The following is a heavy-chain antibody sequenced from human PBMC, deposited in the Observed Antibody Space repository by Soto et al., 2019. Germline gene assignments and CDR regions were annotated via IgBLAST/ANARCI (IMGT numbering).Heavy chain of an antibody. V-gene: IGHV3-30*18. J-gene: IGHJ4*02. D-gene: IGHD6-19*01. Sequence: PGGSLRLSCAASGFTFSSYGMHWVRQAPGKGLEWVAVISYDGSNKYYADSVKGRFTISRDNSKNTLYLQMNSLRAEDTAVYHCAKDSVVAAAVAVNWGQGTLVTVSS. CDR1: GFTFSSYG. CDR2: ISYDGSNK. CDR3: AKDSVVAAAVAVN.